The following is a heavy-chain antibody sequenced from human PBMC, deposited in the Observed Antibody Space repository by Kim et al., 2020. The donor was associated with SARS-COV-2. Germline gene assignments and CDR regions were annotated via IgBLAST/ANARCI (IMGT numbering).Heavy chain of an antibody. CDR1: GGSFSGYY. V-gene: IGHV4-34*01. Sequence: SETLSLTCAVYGGSFSGYYWSWIRQPPGKGLEWIGEINHSGSTNYNPSLKSRVTISVDTSKNQFSLKLSSVTAADTAVYYCARVVRSFGVVIISYYYYYYYMDVWGKGTTVTVSS. CDR3: ARVVRSFGVVIISYYYYYYYMDV. CDR2: INHSGST. J-gene: IGHJ6*03. D-gene: IGHD3-3*01.